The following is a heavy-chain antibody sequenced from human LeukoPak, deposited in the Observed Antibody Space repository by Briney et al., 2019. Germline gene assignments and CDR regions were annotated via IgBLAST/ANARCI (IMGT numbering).Heavy chain of an antibody. V-gene: IGHV3-23*01. Sequence: TGGSLRLSCAASGFTFSSYAMSWVRQAPGKGLEWVSAISGSGGSTYYADSVKGRFTISRDNSKNTLYLQTNSLRAEDTAVYYCAGHVLRFLEWLSTPFDYWGQGTLVTVSS. CDR3: AGHVLRFLEWLSTPFDY. CDR2: ISGSGGST. D-gene: IGHD3-3*01. J-gene: IGHJ4*02. CDR1: GFTFSSYA.